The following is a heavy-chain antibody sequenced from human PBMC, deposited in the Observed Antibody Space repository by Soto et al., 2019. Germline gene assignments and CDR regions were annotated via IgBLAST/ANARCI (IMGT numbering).Heavy chain of an antibody. V-gene: IGHV5-10-1*01. CDR1: GYNFASYW. CDR3: ARRYCSSASCPRNYYGMDV. Sequence: GESLKISCQGSGYNFASYWISWVRQMPGKGLEWMGRIDPIDSYTNYSPSFLGHVTISADKSISTAYLQWSSLKASDTAMYYCARRYCSSASCPRNYYGMDVWGQGTTVTVSS. CDR2: IDPIDSYT. D-gene: IGHD2-2*01. J-gene: IGHJ6*02.